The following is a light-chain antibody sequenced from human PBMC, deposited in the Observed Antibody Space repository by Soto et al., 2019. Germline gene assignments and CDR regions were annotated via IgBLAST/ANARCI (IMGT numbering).Light chain of an antibody. Sequence: ELLIPQSPATLSVSPWERATLSCRASQSVSSTLAWYQQKPGQAPRLLIYAASTRATGIPVRFSGSGSETEFTLTIRSLQSEDSALYYCHQYNNWPWTFGQGTKVDIK. CDR1: QSVSST. CDR2: AAS. V-gene: IGKV3-15*01. J-gene: IGKJ1*01. CDR3: HQYNNWPWT.